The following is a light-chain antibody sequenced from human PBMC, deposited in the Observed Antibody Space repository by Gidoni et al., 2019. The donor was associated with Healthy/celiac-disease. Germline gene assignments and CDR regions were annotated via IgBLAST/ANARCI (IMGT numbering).Light chain of an antibody. J-gene: IGLJ2*01. V-gene: IGLV2-8*01. Sequence: SALTQPPSASGSPGPSVTISCTGTSSDVGGYNYVSWYQQHPGKAPKLMIYEVSKRPSGVPDRFSGSKSGNTASLTVSGLQAEDEADYYCSSYAGSNKVVFGGGTKLTVL. CDR1: SSDVGGYNY. CDR3: SSYAGSNKVV. CDR2: EVS.